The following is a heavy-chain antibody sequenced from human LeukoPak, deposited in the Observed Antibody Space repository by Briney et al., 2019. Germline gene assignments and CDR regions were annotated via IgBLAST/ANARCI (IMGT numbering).Heavy chain of an antibody. CDR1: GYTFTSYG. D-gene: IGHD3-22*01. J-gene: IGHJ4*02. CDR2: ISAYNGNT. CDR3: ARGRIAVTYYYDSSGYYPFDY. V-gene: IGHV1-18*01. Sequence: ASVKVSCKASGYTFTSYGISWVRQAPGQGLEWMGWISAYNGNTNYAQKFQGRVTMTRNTSISTAYMELSSLRSEDTAVYYCARGRIAVTYYYDSSGYYPFDYWGQGTLVTVSS.